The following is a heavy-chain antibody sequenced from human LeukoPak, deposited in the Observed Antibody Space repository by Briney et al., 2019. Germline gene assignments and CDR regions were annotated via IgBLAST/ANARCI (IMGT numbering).Heavy chain of an antibody. CDR3: ARDRIAVGHDY. CDR2: IYTSGST. CDR1: GGSFSGYY. D-gene: IGHD6-19*01. V-gene: IGHV4-4*07. Sequence: PSETLSLTCAVYGGSFSGYYWSWIRQPAGKGLEWIGRIYTSGSTNYNPSLKSRVTMSVDTSKNQFSLKLSSVTAADTAVYYCARDRIAVGHDYWGQGTLVTVSS. J-gene: IGHJ4*02.